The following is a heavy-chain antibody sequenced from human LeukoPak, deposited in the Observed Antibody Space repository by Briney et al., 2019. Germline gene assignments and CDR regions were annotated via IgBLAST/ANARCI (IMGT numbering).Heavy chain of an antibody. V-gene: IGHV4-61*02. CDR3: ARATYSANRFDY. CDR2: IYTSGST. CDR1: GGSIRSGSYY. Sequence: SETLSLTXTVSGGSIRSGSYYWSWIGQPAGKGLQWIGRIYTSGSTNYNPSLKSRVTISVDTSKNQFSLKLSSVTAADTAVYYCARATYSANRFDYWGQGTLVTVSS. J-gene: IGHJ4*02. D-gene: IGHD2-15*01.